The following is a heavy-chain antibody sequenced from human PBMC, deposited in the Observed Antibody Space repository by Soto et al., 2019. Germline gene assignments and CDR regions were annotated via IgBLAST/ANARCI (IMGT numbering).Heavy chain of an antibody. CDR3: SKGRWTVGHCSGGSCDDGMDV. CDR1: GYTFIGFS. J-gene: IGHJ6*02. Sequence: ASVKVSCKSSGYTFIGFSLHWVRQAPGQGLEWMGWINPKNGDTYYAQKFQGRVTMTRDTSINTVYMELNSLKSDDTAVYYCSKGRWTVGHCSGGSCDDGMDVWGQGTTFTVSS. D-gene: IGHD2-15*01. CDR2: INPKNGDT. V-gene: IGHV1-2*02.